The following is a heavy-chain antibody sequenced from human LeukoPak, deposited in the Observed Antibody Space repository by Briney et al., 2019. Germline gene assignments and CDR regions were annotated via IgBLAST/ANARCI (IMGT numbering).Heavy chain of an antibody. Sequence: GGSLRLSCAASGFSFSSSEMSGVRQAPGKGLEWISYITNSGRGIHYADSVKGRLTISRDNAKNSLYLQMNYLRGEDTAIYYCAREDTFDAFDIWSQGTMVTVSS. V-gene: IGHV3-48*03. D-gene: IGHD3-16*01. CDR3: AREDTFDAFDI. J-gene: IGHJ3*02. CDR2: ITNSGRGI. CDR1: GFSFSSSE.